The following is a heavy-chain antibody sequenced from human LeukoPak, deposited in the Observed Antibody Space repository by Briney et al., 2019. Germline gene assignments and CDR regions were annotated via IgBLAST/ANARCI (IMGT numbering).Heavy chain of an antibody. D-gene: IGHD2-15*01. CDR2: IYYSGST. CDR1: GGSISSGDYY. CDR3: ASALVVLGGWFDS. V-gene: IGHV4-30-4*01. J-gene: IGHJ5*01. Sequence: PSETLSLTCTVSGGSISSGDYYWSWIRQPPGKGLEWIGYIYYSGSTYYNPSLKSRVTISVDTSKNQFSLKLSSVTAADTAVYYCASALVVLGGWFDSWGQGTLVTVSS.